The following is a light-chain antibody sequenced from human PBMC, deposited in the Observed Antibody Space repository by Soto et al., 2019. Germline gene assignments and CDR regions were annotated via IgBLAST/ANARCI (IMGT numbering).Light chain of an antibody. V-gene: IGKV3D-20*01. CDR1: KSVSSSY. CDR3: QQYGCSPYT. J-gene: IGKJ2*01. CDR2: DAS. Sequence: EIVLTQSPATLSLSPGERATLSCGASKSVSSSYLAWYQQKPGLAPRLLLYDASSRATGIPDRFSGSGSGTDFTLTISRLEPEDFAVYYCQQYGCSPYTFGQGTKLEIK.